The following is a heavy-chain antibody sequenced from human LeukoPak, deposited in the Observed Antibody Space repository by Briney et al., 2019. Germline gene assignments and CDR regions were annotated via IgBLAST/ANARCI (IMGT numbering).Heavy chain of an antibody. D-gene: IGHD1-26*01. CDR3: ARDDVVGATKADY. J-gene: IGHJ4*02. CDR1: GFTFSSFW. Sequence: GGSLRLSCAASGFTFSSFWMSWVRQAPGKGLEWVANIKQDGSEKHYVDSVMGRFTIARDNAKNSLYLQMNSLRAEDTAVYYCARDDVVGATKADYWGQGTLVTVSS. V-gene: IGHV3-7*01. CDR2: IKQDGSEK.